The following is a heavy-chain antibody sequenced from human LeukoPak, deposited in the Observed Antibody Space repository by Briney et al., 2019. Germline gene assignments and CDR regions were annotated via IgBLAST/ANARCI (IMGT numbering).Heavy chain of an antibody. Sequence: GGSLRLSCSASGFTFSTYSMNWVRQAPGKGLEWVSSISSSRYIYYADSVKGRFTISRDNAKNSLYLQMKSLRAEDTAVYYCARDLLLWFGELKDDYWGQGTLVTVSS. J-gene: IGHJ4*02. V-gene: IGHV3-21*01. CDR2: ISSSRYI. D-gene: IGHD3-10*01. CDR1: GFTFSTYS. CDR3: ARDLLLWFGELKDDY.